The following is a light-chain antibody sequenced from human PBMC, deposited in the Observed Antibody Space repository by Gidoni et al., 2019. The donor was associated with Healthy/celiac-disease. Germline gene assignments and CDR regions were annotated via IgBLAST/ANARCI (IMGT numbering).Light chain of an antibody. CDR1: QSISSY. CDR2: AAS. Sequence: DIQMTQSPSSLSASLGDRVTITCRASQSISSYLHWYQQKPGKAPKLLIYAASSLQSGVPSRFSGSGSGTDFTLTISSLQPEDFATYYCQQSYSTPPAFGGGTKVEIK. CDR3: QQSYSTPPA. J-gene: IGKJ4*02. V-gene: IGKV1-39*01.